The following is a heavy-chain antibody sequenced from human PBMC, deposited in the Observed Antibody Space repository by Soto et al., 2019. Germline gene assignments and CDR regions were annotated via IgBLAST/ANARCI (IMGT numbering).Heavy chain of an antibody. CDR3: ARKSEDIVLVPAAMSPRWDY. J-gene: IGHJ4*02. Sequence: QVQLVQSGAEVKKPGSSVKVSCKASGGTFSSYAISWVRQAPGQGLEWMGGIIPIFGTANYAQKFQGRVTITADESTSTAYMELSSLRSEDTAVYYCARKSEDIVLVPAAMSPRWDYWGQGTLVTVSS. CDR1: GGTFSSYA. V-gene: IGHV1-69*12. D-gene: IGHD2-2*01. CDR2: IIPIFGTA.